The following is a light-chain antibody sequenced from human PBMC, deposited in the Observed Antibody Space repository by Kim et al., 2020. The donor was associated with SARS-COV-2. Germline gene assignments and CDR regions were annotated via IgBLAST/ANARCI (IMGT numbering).Light chain of an antibody. Sequence: SSELTQDPAVSVALGQTVRITCQGDSLRSYYASWYQQKPVQAPVLVIYGKNNRTSGIPDRFSGSSSGNTASLTITGAQAEDEADYYCNSRDSSGNLVVFGGGTQLTVL. CDR1: SLRSYY. J-gene: IGLJ2*01. CDR2: GKN. V-gene: IGLV3-19*01. CDR3: NSRDSSGNLVV.